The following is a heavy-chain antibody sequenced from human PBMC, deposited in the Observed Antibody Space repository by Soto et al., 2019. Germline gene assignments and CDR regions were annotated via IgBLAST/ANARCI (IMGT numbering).Heavy chain of an antibody. Sequence: VGSLRRSCAASGFTFSRYAMLWVRQAPGKRLEWVSGVSGGGGTTYYADSVKGRFTVSRDNSQNTLYLQMNSLRTEDTAVYYCAKDLDSGGNFGFDYWGQGNLVTVSA. CDR3: AKDLDSGGNFGFDY. D-gene: IGHD4-17*01. CDR1: GFTFSRYA. CDR2: VSGGGGTT. J-gene: IGHJ4*02. V-gene: IGHV3-23*01.